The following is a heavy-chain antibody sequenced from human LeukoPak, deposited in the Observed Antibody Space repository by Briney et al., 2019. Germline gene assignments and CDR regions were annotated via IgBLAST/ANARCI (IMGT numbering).Heavy chain of an antibody. J-gene: IGHJ4*02. CDR2: IYYSGST. Sequence: SETLSLTCTVSGGSISGYYWSWIRQPPGKGLEWIGYIYYSGSTNYNPSLKSRVIISIDTSKNQFSLRLSSVTAADTAVYYCARENDRYGRIDYWGQGTQVTVSS. V-gene: IGHV4-59*01. CDR3: ARENDRYGRIDY. D-gene: IGHD5-18*01. CDR1: GGSISGYY.